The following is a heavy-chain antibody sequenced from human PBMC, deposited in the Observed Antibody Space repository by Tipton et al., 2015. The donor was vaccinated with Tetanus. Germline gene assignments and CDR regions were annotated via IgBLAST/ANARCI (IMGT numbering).Heavy chain of an antibody. J-gene: IGHJ3*02. D-gene: IGHD1-20*01. CDR3: ARRRYTWNRGGFDI. CDR1: GGSFSDFY. Sequence: LRLSCAVSGGSFSDFYWSWIRQAPGQGLVWIGEINHSGSANKNPSLKSRVTMSVDTSNKQFSLSLESVTAADTGVYFCARRRYTWNRGGFDIWGQGTLVTVSS. CDR2: INHSGSA. V-gene: IGHV4-34*01.